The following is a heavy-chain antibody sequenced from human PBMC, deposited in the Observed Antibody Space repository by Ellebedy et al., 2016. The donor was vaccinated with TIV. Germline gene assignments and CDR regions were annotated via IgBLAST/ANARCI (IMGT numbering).Heavy chain of an antibody. CDR2: INSDGSST. CDR3: AREYDSSAYYVGTGY. CDR1: GFTFSSHW. Sequence: PGGSLRLSCAASGFTFSSHWMHWVRQAPGKGLVWVSRINSDGSSTSYADSVKGRFTISRDDSKSTLYLQMNSLRAEDTAVYFCAREYDSSAYYVGTGYWGQGTRVTVSS. V-gene: IGHV3-74*01. D-gene: IGHD3-22*01. J-gene: IGHJ4*02.